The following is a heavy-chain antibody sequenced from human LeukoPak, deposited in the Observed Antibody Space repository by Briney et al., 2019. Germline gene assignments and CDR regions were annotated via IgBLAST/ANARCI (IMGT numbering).Heavy chain of an antibody. J-gene: IGHJ4*02. Sequence: GGSLRLSCVASGFTFSSYWMHWVRQAPGKGLEWVSTISGSGGSTYYADSVKGRFTISRDKSKNTVYLQMNSLRAEDTAVYYCANWDPFDYWGQGTLVTVSS. V-gene: IGHV3-23*01. CDR3: ANWDPFDY. CDR1: GFTFSSYW. D-gene: IGHD1-26*01. CDR2: ISGSGGST.